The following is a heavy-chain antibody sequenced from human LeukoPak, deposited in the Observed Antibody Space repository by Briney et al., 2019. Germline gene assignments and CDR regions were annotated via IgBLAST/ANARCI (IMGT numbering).Heavy chain of an antibody. Sequence: GGSLRLSCAASGFTFSSYSMNWVRQAPGKGLEWVSYIGSSSSSIYYADSVKGRFTISRDNAKYSLYLQMNSLRAEDTAVYYCAREIFWSGYYSNLHFDYWGRGTQVTVSS. CDR3: AREIFWSGYYSNLHFDY. CDR1: GFTFSSYS. J-gene: IGHJ4*02. CDR2: IGSSSSSI. D-gene: IGHD3-3*01. V-gene: IGHV3-48*01.